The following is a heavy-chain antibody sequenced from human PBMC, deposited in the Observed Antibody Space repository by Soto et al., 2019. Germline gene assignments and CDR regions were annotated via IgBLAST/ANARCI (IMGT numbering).Heavy chain of an antibody. J-gene: IGHJ5*02. D-gene: IGHD2-2*01. Sequence: SETLSLTCSVSGDYIHVGGYYWTWIRQRPGKGLEWMGYIYYTGKNYYNPSLESRLTMSVARSKNQFSLRLTAVTAADTAVYFCGRDLTSNANCIDPWGQGTLVTVSS. CDR3: GRDLTSNANCIDP. V-gene: IGHV4-30-4*01. CDR1: GDYIHVGGYY. CDR2: IYYTGKN.